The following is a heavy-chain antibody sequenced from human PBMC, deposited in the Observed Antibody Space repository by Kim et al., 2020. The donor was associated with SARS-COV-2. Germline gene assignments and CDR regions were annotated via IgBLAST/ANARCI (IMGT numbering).Heavy chain of an antibody. CDR3: ARDDIFGVVTRSHIQVFMDV. V-gene: IGHV1-18*01. J-gene: IGHJ6*03. CDR1: GYTFTSYG. CDR2: ISAYNGNT. Sequence: ASVKVSCKASGYTFTSYGISWVRQAPGQGLEWMGWISAYNGNTNYAQKLQGRVTMTTDTSTSTAYMELRSLRSDDTAVYYCARDDIFGVVTRSHIQVFMDVWGKGTTVTVSS. D-gene: IGHD3-3*01.